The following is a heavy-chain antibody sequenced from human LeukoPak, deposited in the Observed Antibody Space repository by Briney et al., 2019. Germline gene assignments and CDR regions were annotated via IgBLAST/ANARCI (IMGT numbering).Heavy chain of an antibody. J-gene: IGHJ3*02. Sequence: ASVKVSCKASGYTFTDYFIHWVRQAPGQGLEWMGIVHPSGVSTTYAQKFQGRITMTRDTSTSTVYMELSSLRSEDTAVYYCARGLGMVVTAIDAFDIWGQGTMVTVSS. CDR3: ARGLGMVVTAIDAFDI. D-gene: IGHD2-21*02. CDR1: GYTFTDYF. CDR2: VHPSGVST. V-gene: IGHV1-46*01.